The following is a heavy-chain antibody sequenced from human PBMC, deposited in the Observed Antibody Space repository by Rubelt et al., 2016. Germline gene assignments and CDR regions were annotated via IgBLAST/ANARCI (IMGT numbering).Heavy chain of an antibody. V-gene: IGHV4-34*01. D-gene: IGHD1-26*01. CDR1: GGSFSGYY. Sequence: QVQLQQWGAGLLKPSETLSLTCAVYGGSFSGYYWSWIRQPPGKGLEWIGSIYYSGSTYYNPSLKSRVTISVDTSKNQFSLKLSSVTAADTAVYYCARDFSRSYFSYYYGMDVWGQGTTVTVSS. CDR2: IYYSGST. CDR3: ARDFSRSYFSYYYGMDV. J-gene: IGHJ6*02.